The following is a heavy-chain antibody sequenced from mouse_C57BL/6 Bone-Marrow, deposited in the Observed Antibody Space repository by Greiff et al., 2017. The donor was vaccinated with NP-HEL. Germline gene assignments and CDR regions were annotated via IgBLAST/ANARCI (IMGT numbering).Heavy chain of an antibody. CDR1: GYSFTDYN. CDR3: ARGGYYGSSYLLYYAMDY. CDR2: INPNYGTT. D-gene: IGHD1-1*01. J-gene: IGHJ4*01. V-gene: IGHV1-39*01. Sequence: LQESGPELVKPGASVKISCKASGYSFTDYNMNWVKQSNGKSLEWIGVINPNYGTTSYNQKFKGKATLTVDQSSSTAYMQLNSLTSEDSAVYYCARGGYYGSSYLLYYAMDYWGQGTSVTVSS.